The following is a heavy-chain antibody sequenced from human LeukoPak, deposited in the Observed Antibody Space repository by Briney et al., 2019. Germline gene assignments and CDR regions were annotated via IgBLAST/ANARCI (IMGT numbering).Heavy chain of an antibody. CDR1: GFTFSSYA. CDR2: ISKDGSDK. CDR3: ARDYWWNYDY. D-gene: IGHD1-7*01. V-gene: IGHV3-30-3*01. Sequence: PGRSLRLSCAASGFTFSSYAMHWVRQAPGKGLGWVAVISKDGSDKYYPGSVRGRFTISRDNSKNTIYLQMDSLRAEDTAIYYCARDYWWNYDYWGQGTLVTVSS. J-gene: IGHJ4*02.